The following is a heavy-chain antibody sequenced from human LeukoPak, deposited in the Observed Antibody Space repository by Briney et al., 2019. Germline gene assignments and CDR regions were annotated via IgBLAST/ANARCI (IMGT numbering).Heavy chain of an antibody. CDR2: ISAYNGNT. D-gene: IGHD1-26*01. V-gene: IGHV1-18*01. J-gene: IGHJ6*03. CDR1: GYTFTSYG. CDR3: AREELANYYYYYMDV. Sequence: ASVKVSCKASGYTFTSYGISWVRQAPGQGLEWMGWISAYNGNTNYAQKLQGRVTMTTDTSTSTAYMELRSLRSDDTAVYYCAREELANYYYYYMDVWGKGTTVTVSS.